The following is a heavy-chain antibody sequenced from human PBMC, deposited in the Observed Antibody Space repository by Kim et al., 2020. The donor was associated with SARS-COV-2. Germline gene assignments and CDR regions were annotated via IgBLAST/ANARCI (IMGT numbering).Heavy chain of an antibody. Sequence: SETLSLTCTVSGGSVSSGSYYWSWIRQPPGKGLEWIAYIYYSGSTNYNPSLKSRVTISLDTSKNQFSLKLSSVTAVDTAVYYCARDLGGSSDAFDIWGQGTMVTVSS. CDR1: GGSVSSGSYY. J-gene: IGHJ3*02. V-gene: IGHV4-61*01. CDR3: ARDLGGSSDAFDI. CDR2: IYYSGST.